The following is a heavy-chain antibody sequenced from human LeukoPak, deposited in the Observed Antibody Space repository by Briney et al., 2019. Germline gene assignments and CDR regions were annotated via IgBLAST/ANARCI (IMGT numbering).Heavy chain of an antibody. CDR1: GYTFTTYY. CDR3: ARSQMVRGVPFDP. Sequence: ASVKVSCKASGYTFTTYYMHWVRQAPGQGLEWMGIINPSTGSTDYAQRFQGRVTMTRDMSTSTVYMELSSLRSEDTALYYCARSQMVRGVPFDPWGQGTLVTVSS. CDR2: INPSTGST. V-gene: IGHV1-46*01. D-gene: IGHD3-10*01. J-gene: IGHJ5*02.